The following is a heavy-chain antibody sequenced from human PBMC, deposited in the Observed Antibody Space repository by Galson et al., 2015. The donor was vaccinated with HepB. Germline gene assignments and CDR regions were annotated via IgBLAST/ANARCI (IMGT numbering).Heavy chain of an antibody. J-gene: IGHJ4*02. V-gene: IGHV3-30-3*01. CDR2: ISYDGSNK. Sequence: SLRLSCAASGFTFSSYAMHWVRQAPGKGLEWVAVISYDGSNKYYADSVKGRFTISRDNSKNTLYLQMNSLRAEDTAVYYCARDRVGALGYWGQGTLVTVSS. CDR1: GFTFSSYA. D-gene: IGHD1-26*01. CDR3: ARDRVGALGY.